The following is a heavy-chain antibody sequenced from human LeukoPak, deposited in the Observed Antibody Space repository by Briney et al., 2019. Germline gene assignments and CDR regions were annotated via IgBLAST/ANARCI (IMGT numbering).Heavy chain of an antibody. V-gene: IGHV3-30*03. D-gene: IGHD3-10*01. CDR3: ARGPYGSGSYRFDY. CDR2: ISYDGSNK. Sequence: GGSLRLSCAASGFTFSSYGMHWVRQAPGKGLEWVAVISYDGSNKYYADSVKGRFTISRDNSKSTLYLQMNSLRAEDTAVYYCARGPYGSGSYRFDYWGQGTLVTVSS. CDR1: GFTFSSYG. J-gene: IGHJ4*02.